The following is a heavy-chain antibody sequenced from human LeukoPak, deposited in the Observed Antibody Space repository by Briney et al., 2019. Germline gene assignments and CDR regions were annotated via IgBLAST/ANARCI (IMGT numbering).Heavy chain of an antibody. D-gene: IGHD3-22*01. J-gene: IGHJ5*02. V-gene: IGHV4-61*02. Sequence: PSETLSLTCTVSGRSISSGNYYWSWIRQPAGKGLEWIGRIYTSGGTSGSTYYNPSLKSRVTISVDTSKNQFSLKLSSVTAADTAVYYCAWGDSSGYPFDPWGQGSLVTVSS. CDR2: IYTSGGTSGST. CDR1: GRSISSGNYY. CDR3: AWGDSSGYPFDP.